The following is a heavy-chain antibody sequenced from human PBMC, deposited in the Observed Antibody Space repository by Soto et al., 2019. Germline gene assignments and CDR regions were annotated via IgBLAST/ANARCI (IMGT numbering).Heavy chain of an antibody. J-gene: IGHJ6*02. V-gene: IGHV3-23*01. CDR1: GFTFSDYA. Sequence: GGSLRLSCLASGFTFSDYAMTWVRHVPGRGLEWVSSLNGAGGSTYYADSVRGRFTISRDNSQNTLFLQMNRLTVDDTAIYYCAAPRDEYGSGISWFTYGMDVWGQGTTVTVSS. D-gene: IGHD3-10*01. CDR3: AAPRDEYGSGISWFTYGMDV. CDR2: LNGAGGST.